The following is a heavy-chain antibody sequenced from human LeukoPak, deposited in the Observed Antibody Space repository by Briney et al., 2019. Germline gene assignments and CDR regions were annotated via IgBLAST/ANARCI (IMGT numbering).Heavy chain of an antibody. Sequence: PSETLSLTCTVSGGSISSSSYYWGWIRQPPGKGLEWIGSIYYSGSTYYNPSLKRRVTISVDTSKNQFSLKLSSVTAADTAVYYCARFALLQLWDYYFDYWDQGTLVTVSS. V-gene: IGHV4-39*01. J-gene: IGHJ4*02. D-gene: IGHD5-18*01. CDR2: IYYSGST. CDR3: ARFALLQLWDYYFDY. CDR1: GGSISSSSYY.